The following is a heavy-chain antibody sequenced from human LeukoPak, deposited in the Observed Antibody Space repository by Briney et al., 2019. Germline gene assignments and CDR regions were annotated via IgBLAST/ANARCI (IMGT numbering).Heavy chain of an antibody. CDR1: GGSISIGGYY. J-gene: IGHJ4*02. D-gene: IGHD3-3*01. CDR3: ARVPGTEKRLEWLSDRGFDY. Sequence: SGTLSLTCTVSGGSISIGGYYWSWIRQHPGNGLEWIGYIYYSGSTYYNPSLKSRVTISVDTSKNQFSLKLSSVTAADTAVYYCARVPGTEKRLEWLSDRGFDYWGEGTLVTVSS. V-gene: IGHV4-31*03. CDR2: IYYSGST.